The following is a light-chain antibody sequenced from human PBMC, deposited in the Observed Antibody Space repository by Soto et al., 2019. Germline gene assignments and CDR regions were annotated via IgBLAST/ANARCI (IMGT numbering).Light chain of an antibody. CDR3: AAWDDSLSGRV. CDR2: TNN. Sequence: QSVLTQPPSASGTPGQRVTICCSGSSSNTGSNYVYWYQQLPGTAPKLLIDTNNQRPSGVPDRFSGSKSGTSASLAISGLRSEDEANYYCAAWDDSLSGRVFGGGTKLTVL. J-gene: IGLJ2*01. V-gene: IGLV1-47*01. CDR1: SSNTGSNY.